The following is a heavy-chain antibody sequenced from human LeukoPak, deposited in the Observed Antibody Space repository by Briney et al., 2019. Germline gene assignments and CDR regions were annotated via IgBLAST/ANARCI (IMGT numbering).Heavy chain of an antibody. CDR3: AKDYSIPPAAGALYNWFAP. CDR1: GFTFSSYG. V-gene: IGHV3-30*18. J-gene: IGHJ5*02. CDR2: ISNDGSNE. Sequence: GGSLRLSCAASGFTFSSYGMHWVRQAPGKGLEWVAVISNDGSNEFYADSVKGRFTISRDTSKNTLYLQMNSLRTEDTAVCYCAKDYSIPPAAGALYNWFAPWGQGTLVTVSS. D-gene: IGHD6-13*01.